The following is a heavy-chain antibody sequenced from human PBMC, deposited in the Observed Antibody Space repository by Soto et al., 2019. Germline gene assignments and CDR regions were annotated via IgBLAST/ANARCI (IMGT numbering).Heavy chain of an antibody. CDR3: ARHHTAMAIFDY. Sequence: SETLSLTCTVSGGSISSSRYYWGWIRQPPGKGLEWIGSIYYSGSTYYNPSLKSRVTISVDTSKNQFSLKLSSVTAADTAVYYCARHHTAMAIFDYWGQGTLVTVSS. CDR1: GGSISSSRYY. V-gene: IGHV4-39*01. D-gene: IGHD5-18*01. J-gene: IGHJ4*02. CDR2: IYYSGST.